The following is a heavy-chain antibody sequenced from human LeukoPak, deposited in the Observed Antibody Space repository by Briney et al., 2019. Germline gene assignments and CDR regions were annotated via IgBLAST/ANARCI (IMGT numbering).Heavy chain of an antibody. D-gene: IGHD6-19*01. Sequence: GGSLRLSCIASGFALSVYVMSWLRQPPGRGVEGVSTIYANSGTTSYAASVRGRFTISRDNSKNTLYLQLNTLRADQTATYYCAKPIGGGLAVTADWFHPWGQGTLVVVSS. CDR3: AKPIGGGLAVTADWFHP. J-gene: IGHJ5*01. CDR2: IYANSGTT. V-gene: IGHV3-23*01. CDR1: GFALSVYV.